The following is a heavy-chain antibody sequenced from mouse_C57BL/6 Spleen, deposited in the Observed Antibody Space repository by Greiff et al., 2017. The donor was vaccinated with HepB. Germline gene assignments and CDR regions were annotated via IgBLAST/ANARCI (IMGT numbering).Heavy chain of an antibody. D-gene: IGHD2-2*01. V-gene: IGHV1-52*01. CDR1: GYTFTSYW. Sequence: VQLQQPGAELVRPGSSVMLSCKASGYTFTSYWMHWVKQRPIQGLEWIGNIDPSDSETHYNQKFKDKATLTVDKSSSTAYMQLSSLTSEDSAVYYCARSFYGSFAYWGQGTLVTVSA. CDR3: ARSFYGSFAY. J-gene: IGHJ3*01. CDR2: IDPSDSET.